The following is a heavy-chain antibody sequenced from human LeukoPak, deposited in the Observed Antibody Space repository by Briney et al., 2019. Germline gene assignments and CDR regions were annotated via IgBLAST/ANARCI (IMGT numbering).Heavy chain of an antibody. CDR2: INPNSGGT. CDR3: ARGFYGDYVFMYDY. J-gene: IGHJ4*02. D-gene: IGHD4-17*01. CDR1: GYTFTGYY. V-gene: IGHV1-2*02. Sequence: ASVKVSCKASGYTFTGYYMHWVRQAPGQGLEWMGWINPNSGGTNYAQKFQGRVTMTRDTSISTAYMELSRLRSDDTAVYYCARGFYGDYVFMYDYWSQGTLVTVSS.